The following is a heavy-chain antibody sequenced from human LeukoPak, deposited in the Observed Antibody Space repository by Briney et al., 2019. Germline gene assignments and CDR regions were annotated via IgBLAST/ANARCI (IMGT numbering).Heavy chain of an antibody. J-gene: IGHJ4*02. CDR3: ARLWRAAIDY. V-gene: IGHV4-39*01. D-gene: IGHD1-1*01. CDR1: GGSISSSSYY. Sequence: SETLSLTCTVSGGSISSSSYYWGWIRQPPGKGLEWIGSIYYSGSTYYNPSLKSRVTISADTSKNQFSLKLSSVTAADTAVYYRARLWRAAIDYGGQGTLVTVSS. CDR2: IYYSGST.